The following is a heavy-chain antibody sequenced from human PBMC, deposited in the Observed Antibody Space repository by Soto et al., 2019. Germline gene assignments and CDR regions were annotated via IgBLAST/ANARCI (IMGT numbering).Heavy chain of an antibody. CDR3: ARSLGVVISWWFDP. D-gene: IGHD3-3*01. CDR2: INHSGST. J-gene: IGHJ5*02. CDR1: GGSFSGYY. V-gene: IGHV4-34*01. Sequence: PSETLSLPCAVYGGSFSGYYWSWIRQPPGKGLEWIGEINHSGSTNYNPSLKSRVTISVDTSKNQFSLKLSSVTAADTAVYYCARSLGVVISWWFDPWGQGTLVTVS.